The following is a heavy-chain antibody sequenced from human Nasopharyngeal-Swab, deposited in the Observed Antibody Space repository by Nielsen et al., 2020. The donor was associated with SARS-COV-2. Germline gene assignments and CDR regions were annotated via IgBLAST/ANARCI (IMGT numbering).Heavy chain of an antibody. J-gene: IGHJ6*03. D-gene: IGHD3-10*01. CDR2: IRSKANSYAT. Sequence: GGSLRLSCAASGFTFSGSAMHWVRQASGKGLEWVGRIRSKANSYATAYAASVKGRFTISRDDSKNTAYLQMNSLKTEDTAVYYCAKSSHYGSEYYYYYYMDAWGKGTTVTVSS. CDR3: AKSSHYGSEYYYYYYMDA. CDR1: GFTFSGSA. V-gene: IGHV3-73*01.